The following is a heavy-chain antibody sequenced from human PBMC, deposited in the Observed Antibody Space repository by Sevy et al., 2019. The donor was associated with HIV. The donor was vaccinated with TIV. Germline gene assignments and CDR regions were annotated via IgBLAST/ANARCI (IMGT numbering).Heavy chain of an antibody. D-gene: IGHD2-8*02. Sequence: GGSLRLSCAASGFSFSHAWMTWVRQAPGKGLEWVGRIKSKPDGGTIDYAAPVKCRVTISRDDSKNTLYLQMNSLKTEDTAVYYCSTDPIIVLLVTDGMDVWGQGTTVTVSS. CDR3: STDPIIVLLVTDGMDV. CDR1: GFSFSHAW. J-gene: IGHJ6*02. V-gene: IGHV3-15*01. CDR2: IKSKPDGGTI.